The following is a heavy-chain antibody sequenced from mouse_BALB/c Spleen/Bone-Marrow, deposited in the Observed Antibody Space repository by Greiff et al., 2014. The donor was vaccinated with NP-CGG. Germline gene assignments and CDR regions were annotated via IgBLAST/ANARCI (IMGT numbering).Heavy chain of an antibody. CDR2: IDPANGDT. J-gene: IGHJ1*01. V-gene: IGHV14-3*02. Sequence: EVQLQQSGAELAKPGASVKLSCTVSGFNIKDTYMHWVKQRPEQGLEWIGRIDPANGDTKYDPKFQGKATITADTSSNTAYLQLSSLTSEDTAVYYCTKPSFYYGSSYWYFDVWGAGTTVTVSS. D-gene: IGHD1-1*01. CDR1: GFNIKDTY. CDR3: TKPSFYYGSSYWYFDV.